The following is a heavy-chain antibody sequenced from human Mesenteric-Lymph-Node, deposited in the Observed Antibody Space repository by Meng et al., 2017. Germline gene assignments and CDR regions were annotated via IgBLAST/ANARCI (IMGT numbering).Heavy chain of an antibody. Sequence: QVQLQASGPGLLKPSETLSLSCAVSGGFISSINWWTWVRQPPGKGLEWIGEIYHSGSTNYNPSLKSRVTISVDKSKNQFSLKLSSVTAADTAVYYCARVAAAGNEWFDPWGQGTLVTVSS. D-gene: IGHD6-13*01. V-gene: IGHV4-4*02. CDR1: GGFISSINW. J-gene: IGHJ5*02. CDR2: IYHSGST. CDR3: ARVAAAGNEWFDP.